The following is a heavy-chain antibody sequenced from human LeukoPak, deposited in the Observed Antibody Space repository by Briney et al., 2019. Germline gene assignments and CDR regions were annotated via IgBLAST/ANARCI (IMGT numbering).Heavy chain of an antibody. D-gene: IGHD3-3*01. J-gene: IGHJ4*02. CDR3: AKVENYDFWSGTQKYYFDY. CDR2: ISGSGGST. CDR1: GFTFSSYA. Sequence: GGSLRLSCAASGFTFSSYAMSWVRQAPGKGLEWVSAISGSGGSTYYAGSVKGRFTISRDNSKNTLYLQMNSLRAEDTAVYYCAKVENYDFWSGTQKYYFDYWGQGTLVTVSS. V-gene: IGHV3-23*01.